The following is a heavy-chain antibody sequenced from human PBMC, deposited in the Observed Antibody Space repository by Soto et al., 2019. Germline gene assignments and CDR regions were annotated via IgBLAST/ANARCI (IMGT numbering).Heavy chain of an antibody. J-gene: IGHJ6*02. CDR1: GFTFSSYG. CDR2: ISYDGSNK. CDR3: AKDQVAAAGTNQYYYYYYGMDV. Sequence: PGGSLRLSCAASGFTFSSYGMHWVRQAPGKGLEWVAVISYDGSNKYYADSVKGRFTISRDNSKNTLYLQMNSLRAEDTAVYYCAKDQVAAAGTNQYYYYYYGMDVWGQGTTVTVSS. V-gene: IGHV3-30*18. D-gene: IGHD6-13*01.